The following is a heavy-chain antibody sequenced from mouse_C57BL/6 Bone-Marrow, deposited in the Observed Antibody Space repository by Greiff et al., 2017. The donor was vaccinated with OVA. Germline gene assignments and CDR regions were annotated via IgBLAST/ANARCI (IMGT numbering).Heavy chain of an antibody. J-gene: IGHJ1*03. V-gene: IGHV6-3*01. CDR3: TVSTLSYFDV. Sequence: EVQLVESGGGLVQPGGSMKLSCVASGFTFSNYWMNWVRQSPEKGLEWVAQIRLKSDNYATHYAESVKGRFTISRDDSKSSVYLQMNNLRAEDTGIYYCTVSTLSYFDVWGTGTTVTVSS. D-gene: IGHD2-1*01. CDR2: IRLKSDNYAT. CDR1: GFTFSNYW.